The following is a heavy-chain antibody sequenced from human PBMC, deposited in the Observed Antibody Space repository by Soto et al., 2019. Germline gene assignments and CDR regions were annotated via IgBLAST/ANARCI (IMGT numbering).Heavy chain of an antibody. V-gene: IGHV4-31*03. CDR1: GGSICSGGYY. CDR2: IYYSGST. Sequence: SETLSLTCTVSGGSICSGGYYWSWIPQHPGKGLEWNGYIYYSGSTYYNPSLKSRVTISVDTSKSQFSLKLSSVTAADTAVYYCARDRVWTYYYYGIDVWGQGTTVTVSS. D-gene: IGHD2-21*01. CDR3: ARDRVWTYYYYGIDV. J-gene: IGHJ6*02.